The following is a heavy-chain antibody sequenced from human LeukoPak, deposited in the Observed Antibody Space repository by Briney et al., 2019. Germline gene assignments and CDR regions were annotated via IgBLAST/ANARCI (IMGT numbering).Heavy chain of an antibody. CDR3: ARGPRVFGVVISSYWYFDF. J-gene: IGHJ2*01. CDR1: GGTFSSYA. D-gene: IGHD3-3*01. CDR2: IIPILGIA. Sequence: ASVKVSCKASGGTFSSYAISWVRQAPGQGLEWMGRIIPILGIANYAQKFQGRVTITADKSTSTAYMELSSLRSEDTAVYYCARGPRVFGVVISSYWYFDFWGRGTLVTVSS. V-gene: IGHV1-69*04.